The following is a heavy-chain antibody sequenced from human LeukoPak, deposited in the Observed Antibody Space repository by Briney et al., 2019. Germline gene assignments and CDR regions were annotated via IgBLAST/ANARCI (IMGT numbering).Heavy chain of an antibody. CDR3: ARDRPGAGGDYGTRY. Sequence: GGSLRLSCAASGFTFSSYSMNWVRQAPGKGLEWVSSISSSSSYIYYADSVKGRFTISRDNAKNSLYLQMNSLRAEDTAVYYCARDRPGAGGDYGTRYWGQGTLVTVSS. CDR1: GFTFSSYS. CDR2: ISSSSSYI. D-gene: IGHD4-17*01. J-gene: IGHJ4*02. V-gene: IGHV3-21*01.